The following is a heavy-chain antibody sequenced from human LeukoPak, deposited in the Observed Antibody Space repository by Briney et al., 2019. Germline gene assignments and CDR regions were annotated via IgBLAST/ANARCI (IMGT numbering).Heavy chain of an antibody. CDR2: ISGSGGVT. CDR3: AVREGASYSGRFDY. Sequence: PGGSLRLSCAASGFTFSNYAMNWVRQAPGKGLEWVSVISGSGGVTFYADSMKGRFTISRDNTKNTLYLQMNSLRAEDTAVYFCAVREGASYSGRFDYWGQGTLVTASS. CDR1: GFTFSNYA. J-gene: IGHJ4*02. V-gene: IGHV3-23*01. D-gene: IGHD1-26*01.